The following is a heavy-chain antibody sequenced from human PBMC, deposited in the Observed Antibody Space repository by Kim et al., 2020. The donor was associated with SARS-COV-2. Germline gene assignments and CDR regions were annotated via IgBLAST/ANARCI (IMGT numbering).Heavy chain of an antibody. V-gene: IGHV1-18*01. Sequence: AQKLQGRVTMTTDPSTSTAYMELRSLRSDDTAVYYCARVETYYYGSGMDVWGQGTTVTVSS. J-gene: IGHJ6*02. CDR3: ARVETYYYGSGMDV. D-gene: IGHD3-10*01.